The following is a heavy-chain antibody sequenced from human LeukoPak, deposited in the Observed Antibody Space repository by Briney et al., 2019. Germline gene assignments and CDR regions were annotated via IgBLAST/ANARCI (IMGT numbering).Heavy chain of an antibody. CDR2: ISSSGNTI. CDR3: ATESGTYSGTCFDY. J-gene: IGHJ4*02. D-gene: IGHD1-26*01. Sequence: PGGSLRLSCAAFGFTFSNYNMNWVRQAPGKGLEWVSYISSSGNTIYYADSVKGRFTISRDNAKNSLYLQMNSLRAEDTAVYYCATESGTYSGTCFDYWGQGTLVTVSS. CDR1: GFTFSNYN. V-gene: IGHV3-48*01.